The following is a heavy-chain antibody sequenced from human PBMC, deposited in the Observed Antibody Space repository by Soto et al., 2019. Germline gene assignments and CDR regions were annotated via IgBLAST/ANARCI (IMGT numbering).Heavy chain of an antibody. Sequence: GGSLRLSCAASGFAFSRFPMHWVRQAPGKGLVWVSRVDPDGSDTTYADSVKGRFTISRDNAKNIVYLQMSSLRAEDTAMYYCANMAEKNPYWGQGTLVTVSS. D-gene: IGHD6-19*01. V-gene: IGHV3-74*01. CDR3: ANMAEKNPY. CDR1: GFAFSRFP. CDR2: VDPDGSDT. J-gene: IGHJ4*02.